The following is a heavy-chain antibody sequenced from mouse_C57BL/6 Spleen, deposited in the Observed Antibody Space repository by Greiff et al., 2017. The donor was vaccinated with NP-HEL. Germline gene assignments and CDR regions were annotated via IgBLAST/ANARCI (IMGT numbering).Heavy chain of an antibody. J-gene: IGHJ3*01. Sequence: EVQLQQSGAELVKPGASVKLSCTASGFNIKDYYMHWVKQRTEQGLEWIGRIDPEDGETKYATKFQGKATITADTSSNTADLQLSSLTSEETAVYYCARPDYCGSQAWFAYWGQGTLVTVSA. CDR2: IDPEDGET. CDR3: ARPDYCGSQAWFAY. D-gene: IGHD1-1*01. V-gene: IGHV14-2*01. CDR1: GFNIKDYY.